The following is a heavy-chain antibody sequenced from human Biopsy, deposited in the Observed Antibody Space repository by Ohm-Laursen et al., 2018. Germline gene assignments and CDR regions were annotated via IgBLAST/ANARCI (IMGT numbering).Heavy chain of an antibody. CDR2: IYTSGSP. CDR3: ARGTGRYYVYGAFDI. Sequence: GTLSLTCTVSGDSINNYYWSWIQQPAGKGLEWIGRIYTSGSPNYNLSLESRVTMSVDTSKNQFSLNPRSVTAADTAVYYCARGTGRYYVYGAFDIWGQGTVVTVSS. CDR1: GDSINNYY. J-gene: IGHJ3*02. V-gene: IGHV4-4*07. D-gene: IGHD1-26*01.